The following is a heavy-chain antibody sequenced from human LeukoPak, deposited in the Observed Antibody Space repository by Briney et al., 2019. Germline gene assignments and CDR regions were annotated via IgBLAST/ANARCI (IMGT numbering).Heavy chain of an antibody. J-gene: IGHJ6*02. CDR1: GFTVSSNY. D-gene: IGHD2-2*01. CDR3: ARGPRVVPAAFDHYGMDV. Sequence: GGSLRLSCAASGFTVSSNYSSWVRQAPGKGLEWVSVLYSGGTTNYADSVKGRFTISRDNSKNTLYLQMNSLRAEDTAVYYCARGPRVVPAAFDHYGMDVWGQGTTVTVSS. V-gene: IGHV3-53*01. CDR2: LYSGGTT.